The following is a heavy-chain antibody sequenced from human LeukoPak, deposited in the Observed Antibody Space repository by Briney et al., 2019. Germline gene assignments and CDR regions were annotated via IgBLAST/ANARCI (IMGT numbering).Heavy chain of an antibody. CDR2: INPSGGST. Sequence: ASVKVSCKASGYTFTSYYMHWVRQAPGQGLEWMGIINPSGGSTSYAQKFQGRVTMTTDTSTSTAYMELRSLRSDDTAVYYCASNPRVGATLGWFDPWGQGTLVTVSS. J-gene: IGHJ5*02. CDR1: GYTFTSYY. V-gene: IGHV1-46*01. CDR3: ASNPRVGATLGWFDP. D-gene: IGHD1-26*01.